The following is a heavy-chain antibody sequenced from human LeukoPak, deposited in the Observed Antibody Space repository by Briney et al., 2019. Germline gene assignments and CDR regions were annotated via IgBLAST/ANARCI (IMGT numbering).Heavy chain of an antibody. Sequence: ASVKVSCKASGYTFTSYGIGWVRQAPGQGLEWMGWISAYNGNTNYAQKLQGRVTMTTDTSTSTAYMELRSLRSDDTVVYYCARETPYSSSTKIPRAHDAFDIWGQGTMVTVSS. CDR2: ISAYNGNT. J-gene: IGHJ3*02. D-gene: IGHD6-19*01. CDR1: GYTFTSYG. V-gene: IGHV1-18*01. CDR3: ARETPYSSSTKIPRAHDAFDI.